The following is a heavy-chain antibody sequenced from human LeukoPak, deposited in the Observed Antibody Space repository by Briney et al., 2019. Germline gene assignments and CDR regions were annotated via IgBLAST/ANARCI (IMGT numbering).Heavy chain of an antibody. D-gene: IGHD6-6*01. V-gene: IGHV1-69*05. CDR1: GYTFTSYD. Sequence: SVKVSCKASGYTFTSYDINWVRQDTGQGPEWMGGIIPIFGTANYAQKFQGRVTITTDESTSTAYMELISLRSEDTAVYYCARGSPSSIAARPRFYYYYYMDVWGKGTTVTAAS. J-gene: IGHJ6*03. CDR2: IIPIFGTA. CDR3: ARGSPSSIAARPRFYYYYYMDV.